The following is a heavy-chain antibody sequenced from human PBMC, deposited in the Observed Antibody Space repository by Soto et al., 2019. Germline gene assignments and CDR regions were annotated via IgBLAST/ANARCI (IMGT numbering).Heavy chain of an antibody. V-gene: IGHV3-7*01. CDR2: IKQDGSEK. J-gene: IGHJ4*02. Sequence: GGSLRLSFAASGFTFSSYWMSWVRQAPGKGLEWVANIKQDGSEKYYVDSVKGRFTISRDNAKNSLYLQMNSLRAEDTAVYYCARDRGYSGYDPVDYWGQGTLVTVSS. CDR3: ARDRGYSGYDPVDY. D-gene: IGHD5-12*01. CDR1: GFTFSSYW.